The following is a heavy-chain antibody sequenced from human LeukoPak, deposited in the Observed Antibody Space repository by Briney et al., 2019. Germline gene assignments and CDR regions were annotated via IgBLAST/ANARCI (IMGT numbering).Heavy chain of an antibody. CDR1: GFTFSSYS. V-gene: IGHV3-21*01. CDR3: ARDIVVVVAAQEAFDI. CDR2: ISSSSSYI. J-gene: IGHJ3*02. D-gene: IGHD2-15*01. Sequence: GGSLRLSCAASGFTFSSYSMNWVRQAPGKGLEWVSSISSSSSYIYYADSVKGRFTISRDNAKNSLYLQMNSLRAEDTAVYYCARDIVVVVAAQEAFDIWGQGTMVTVSS.